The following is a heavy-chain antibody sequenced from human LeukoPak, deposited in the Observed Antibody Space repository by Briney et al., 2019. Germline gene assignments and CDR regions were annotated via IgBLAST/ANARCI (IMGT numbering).Heavy chain of an antibody. Sequence: SEPLSLTRSVSGGSINSYYGRWIGPPAGKGLEWIGRIYTSGSTNYNPSLKSRVTMSVDTSKNQFSLKLSSVTAADTAVYYCAREGHSGYPFDYWGQGTLVTVSS. CDR2: IYTSGST. D-gene: IGHD5-12*01. J-gene: IGHJ4*02. V-gene: IGHV4-4*07. CDR1: GGSINSYY. CDR3: AREGHSGYPFDY.